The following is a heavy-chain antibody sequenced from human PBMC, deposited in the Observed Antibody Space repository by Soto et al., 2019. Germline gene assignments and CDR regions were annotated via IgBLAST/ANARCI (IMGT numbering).Heavy chain of an antibody. D-gene: IGHD6-19*01. Sequence: QVQLVESGGGVVQPGRSLRLSCAASGFTFSSYAMHWVRQAPGKGLEWVAVISYDGSNKYYADSVKGRFTISRDNSKNTLYLQMNSLRAEDTAVYYCASHIPQKWLAFDYWGQGTLVTVSS. J-gene: IGHJ4*02. CDR1: GFTFSSYA. CDR2: ISYDGSNK. V-gene: IGHV3-30-3*01. CDR3: ASHIPQKWLAFDY.